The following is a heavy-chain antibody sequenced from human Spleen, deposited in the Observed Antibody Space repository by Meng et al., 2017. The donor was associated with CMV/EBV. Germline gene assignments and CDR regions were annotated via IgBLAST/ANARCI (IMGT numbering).Heavy chain of an antibody. D-gene: IGHD6-13*01. Sequence: GESLKISCEASGFTFSSYGFHWVRQAPGKGLEWVANINQDGSQKNYVDSVKGRFTISRDNAKNSVFLQMNSLRAEDTAVYYCARVAAAGRGMDVWGPGTTVTVSS. J-gene: IGHJ6*02. CDR1: GFTFSSYG. CDR3: ARVAAAGRGMDV. CDR2: INQDGSQK. V-gene: IGHV3-7*03.